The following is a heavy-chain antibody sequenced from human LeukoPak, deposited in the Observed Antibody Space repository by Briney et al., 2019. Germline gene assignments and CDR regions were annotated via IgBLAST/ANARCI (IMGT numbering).Heavy chain of an antibody. V-gene: IGHV4-34*01. D-gene: IGHD3-10*01. Sequence: SETLSLTCAVYGGSFSGYYWSWIRQPPGKGLEWIGEINHSGSTNYNPSLKSRVTISVDTSKNQFSLKLSSVTAADTAVYYCARSLIYGSGSQNQFRSCYYYYYGMDVWGQGTTVTVSS. J-gene: IGHJ6*02. CDR2: INHSGST. CDR3: ARSLIYGSGSQNQFRSCYYYYYGMDV. CDR1: GGSFSGYY.